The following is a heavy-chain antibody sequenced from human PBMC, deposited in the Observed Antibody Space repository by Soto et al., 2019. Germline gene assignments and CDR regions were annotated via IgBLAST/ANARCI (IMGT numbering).Heavy chain of an antibody. CDR1: GGSISTYH. CDR2: LYDTGST. D-gene: IGHD2-8*01. J-gene: IGHJ5*02. V-gene: IGHV4-59*08. CDR3: ARLGYFATGVCYRT. Sequence: QVQLQESGPGLVKPSETLSLTCSVSGGSISTYHLAWSRPSPERGLEWIGILYDTGSTTYNPSLQRRLSISVDRSKNYVSLKLTSVTAADTAVYYCARLGYFATGVCYRTWGQGTMVTVSS.